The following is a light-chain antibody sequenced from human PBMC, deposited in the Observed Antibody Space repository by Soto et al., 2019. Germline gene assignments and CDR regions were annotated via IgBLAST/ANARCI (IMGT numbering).Light chain of an antibody. V-gene: IGLV2-23*01. CDR2: EGS. J-gene: IGLJ2*01. Sequence: QSALTQPASVSGSPGQSITISCTGTSCDVGSYNLVSWYQQHPGKAPKLMIYEGSKRPSGVSNRFSGSKSGNTASLTISGLQAEDEADYYCCSYAGSRPVFGGGTKVTVL. CDR1: SCDVGSYNL. CDR3: CSYAGSRPV.